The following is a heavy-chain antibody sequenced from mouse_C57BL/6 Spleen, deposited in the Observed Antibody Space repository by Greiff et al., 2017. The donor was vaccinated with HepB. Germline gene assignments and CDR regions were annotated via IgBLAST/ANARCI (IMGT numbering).Heavy chain of an antibody. CDR3: ARRGYGNYPDY. J-gene: IGHJ2*01. V-gene: IGHV1-54*01. D-gene: IGHD2-10*02. Sequence: VQLQQSGAELVRPGTSVKVSCKASGYAFTNYLIEWVKQRPGQGLEWIGVINPGSGGTNYNEKFKGKATLTADKSSSTAYMQLSSLTSEDSAVYFCARRGYGNYPDYWGQGTTLTVSS. CDR1: GYAFTNYL. CDR2: INPGSGGT.